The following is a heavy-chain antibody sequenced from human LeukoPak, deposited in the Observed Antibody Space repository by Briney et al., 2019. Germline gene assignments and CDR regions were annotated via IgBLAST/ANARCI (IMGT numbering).Heavy chain of an antibody. D-gene: IGHD3-9*01. J-gene: IGHJ5*02. Sequence: GGSLRLSCAASGFTFSSYSMNWVRQAPGKGLEWVSSISSSSSYIYYADSVKGRFTISRDNAKNSLYLQMNSLRAEDTAVYYCGRRGLRYFDWWEFDPWGQGTLVTVSS. CDR1: GFTFSSYS. CDR3: GRRGLRYFDWWEFDP. CDR2: ISSSSSYI. V-gene: IGHV3-21*01.